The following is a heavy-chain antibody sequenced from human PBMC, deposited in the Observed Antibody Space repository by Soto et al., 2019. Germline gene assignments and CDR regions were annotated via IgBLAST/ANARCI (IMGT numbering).Heavy chain of an antibody. J-gene: IGHJ4*02. Sequence: GGSLRLSCAASGFTFSSYAMSWVRQAPGKGLEWVSAISGSGGSTYYADSVKGRFTISRDNSKNTLYLQMNSLRAEDTAVYYCAKVPFEVVVPAAIVYWGQGTLVTVSS. V-gene: IGHV3-23*01. CDR3: AKVPFEVVVPAAIVY. CDR2: ISGSGGST. CDR1: GFTFSSYA. D-gene: IGHD2-2*02.